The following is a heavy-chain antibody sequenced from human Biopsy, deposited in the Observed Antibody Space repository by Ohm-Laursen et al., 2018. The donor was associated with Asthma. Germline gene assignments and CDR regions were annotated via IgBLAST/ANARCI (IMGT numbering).Heavy chain of an antibody. J-gene: IGHJ6*02. CDR3: ARAVDYSHYYGIDV. CDR1: GYTFNSAG. D-gene: IGHD3-10*01. CDR2: ISVYNGNT. Sequence: GASVKASCKTSGYTFNSAGITWVRQAPGQGLEWMGWISVYNGNTKVAQKLQERVTMITDTSTSTACMELRSLRSDDTAVYFCARAVDYSHYYGIDVWGPGTTVTVS. V-gene: IGHV1-18*01.